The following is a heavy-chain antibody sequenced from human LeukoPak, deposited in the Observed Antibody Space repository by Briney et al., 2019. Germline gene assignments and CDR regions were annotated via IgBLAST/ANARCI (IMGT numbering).Heavy chain of an antibody. J-gene: IGHJ4*02. CDR3: ARGYSVSYLDY. V-gene: IGHV3-23*01. CDR1: GFTFSSFA. Sequence: GGSLRLSCAASGFTFSSFAMTWVRQAPGKGLEWVSGISGGGGTTYYADSVKGRFTISRDTSENTLYLQMNSRRAEDTAVYYCARGYSVSYLDYWGQGTLVTVPS. CDR2: ISGGGGTT. D-gene: IGHD2-15*01.